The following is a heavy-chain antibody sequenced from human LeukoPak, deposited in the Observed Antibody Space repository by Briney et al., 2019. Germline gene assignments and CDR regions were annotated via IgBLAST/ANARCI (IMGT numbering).Heavy chain of an antibody. CDR3: ARDQGMARYGMDV. CDR2: IYYSGST. V-gene: IGHV4-59*01. Sequence: SETLSLTCTVSGGSISSYYWSWIRQPPGKGLEWVGYIYYSGSTNYNPSLKSRVTISVDTSKNQFSLKLSSVTAADTAVYYCARDQGMARYGMDVWGQGTPVTVSS. D-gene: IGHD5-24*01. J-gene: IGHJ6*02. CDR1: GGSISSYY.